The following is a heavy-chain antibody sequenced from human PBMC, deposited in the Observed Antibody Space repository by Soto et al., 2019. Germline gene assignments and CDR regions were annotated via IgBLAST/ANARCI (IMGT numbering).Heavy chain of an antibody. CDR3: ARHLRGYGMDV. V-gene: IGHV5-51*01. CDR1: GYSFSTYW. J-gene: IGHJ6*02. Sequence: GESLKISCKVSGYSFSTYWIGWVRQMPGKGLEWMGILHPGDSDTTYSPSFQGQVTISGDRSISTAFLQWSSLKASDTAIYYCARHLRGYGMDVWGQGTTVTVSS. D-gene: IGHD3-10*01. CDR2: LHPGDSDT.